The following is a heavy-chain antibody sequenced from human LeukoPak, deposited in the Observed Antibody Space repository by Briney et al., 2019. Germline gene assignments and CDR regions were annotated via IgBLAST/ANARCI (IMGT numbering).Heavy chain of an antibody. CDR3: ARVRSMGYDAFDI. Sequence: ASVKVSCKASGYTFTGCYMHWVRQAPGQGLEWMGWINPNSGGTNYAQKFQGRVTMTRDTSISTAYMELSRLRSDDTAVYYCARVRSMGYDAFDIWGQGTMVTVSS. J-gene: IGHJ3*02. CDR2: INPNSGGT. V-gene: IGHV1-2*02. D-gene: IGHD5-12*01. CDR1: GYTFTGCY.